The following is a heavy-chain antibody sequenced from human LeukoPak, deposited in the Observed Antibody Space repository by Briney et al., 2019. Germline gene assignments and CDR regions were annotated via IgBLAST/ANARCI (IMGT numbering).Heavy chain of an antibody. CDR3: AKDLRVTSLGYFDY. D-gene: IGHD2-21*02. CDR1: GFTFSSYG. Sequence: PGRSLRLSCAASGFTFSSYGMHWVRQAPGKGLEWVSGMNPSGNTYYADSVKDRFTISTDNSKNTLSLQMNSLRAEDTAIYYCAKDLRVTSLGYFDYWGQGIVVTVSS. J-gene: IGHJ4*02. V-gene: IGHV3-NL1*01. CDR2: MNPSGNT.